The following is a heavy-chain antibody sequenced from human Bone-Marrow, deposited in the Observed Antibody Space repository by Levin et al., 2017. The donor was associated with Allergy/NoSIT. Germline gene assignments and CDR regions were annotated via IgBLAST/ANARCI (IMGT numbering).Heavy chain of an antibody. CDR1: GFTFSSYA. V-gene: IGHV3-30-3*01. D-gene: IGHD3-22*01. CDR3: ARDGARYYYDSSGFLDY. Sequence: GGSLRLSCAASGFTFSSYAMHWVRQAPGKGLEWVAVISYDGSNKYYADSVKGRFTISRDNSKNTLYLQMNSLRAEDTAVYYCARDGARYYYDSSGFLDYWGQGTLVTVSS. CDR2: ISYDGSNK. J-gene: IGHJ4*02.